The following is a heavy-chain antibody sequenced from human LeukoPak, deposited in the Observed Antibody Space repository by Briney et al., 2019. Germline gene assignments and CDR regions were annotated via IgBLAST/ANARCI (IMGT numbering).Heavy chain of an antibody. CDR3: ARHDDSSGYYYGYFQH. J-gene: IGHJ1*01. CDR2: IYTSGCT. Sequence: SETLSLTCTVSGGSISSYYWSWIRQPPGKGLEWIGYIYTSGCTNYNPSLKSRVTISVDTSKNQFSLKLSSVTAADTAVYYCARHDDSSGYYYGYFQHWGQGTLVTVSS. D-gene: IGHD3-22*01. V-gene: IGHV4-4*09. CDR1: GGSISSYY.